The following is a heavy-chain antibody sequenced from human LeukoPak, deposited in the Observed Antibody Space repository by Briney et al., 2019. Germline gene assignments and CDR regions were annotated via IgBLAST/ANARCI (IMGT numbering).Heavy chain of an antibody. Sequence: SETLSLTCTVSGGSISSSTYYWGWIRQPPGKGLAWIGSIYYSGNTYYNPSLKSRVTISVDTSKNQFSLKLNSVTAADTAVYYCARRHYSNWFDPWGQGTLVTVPS. CDR2: IYYSGNT. D-gene: IGHD2-15*01. V-gene: IGHV4-39*01. J-gene: IGHJ5*02. CDR3: ARRHYSNWFDP. CDR1: GGSISSSTYY.